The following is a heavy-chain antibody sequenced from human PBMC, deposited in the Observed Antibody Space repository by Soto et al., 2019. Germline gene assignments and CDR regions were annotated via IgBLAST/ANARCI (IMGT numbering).Heavy chain of an antibody. CDR3: AKDDVAGDGLWLVSD. CDR1: GFTVSSNY. V-gene: IGHV3-53*01. Sequence: EVQLVESGGGLIQPGGSLRLSCAASGFTVSSNYMSWVRQAPGKGLEWVSVIYSGGSTYYADSVKGRFTISRDNSKNTLYLQMNSLRVEDTAMYYCAKDDVAGDGLWLVSDWGQGILVTVS. D-gene: IGHD2-15*01. CDR2: IYSGGST. J-gene: IGHJ1*01.